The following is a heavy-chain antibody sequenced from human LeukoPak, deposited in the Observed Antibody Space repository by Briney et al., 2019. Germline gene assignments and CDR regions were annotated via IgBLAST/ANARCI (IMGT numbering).Heavy chain of an antibody. J-gene: IGHJ5*02. V-gene: IGHV4-30-2*01. Sequence: SQTLSLTCAVSGGSISSSGYSWSWIRQPPGKGLEWIGEINHSGSTNYNPSLKSRVTTSVDTSKNQFSLKLTSVTAADTAVYYCARGAPAVTTGGWFDPWGQGTLVTVSS. D-gene: IGHD4-17*01. CDR2: INHSGST. CDR1: GGSISSSGYS. CDR3: ARGAPAVTTGGWFDP.